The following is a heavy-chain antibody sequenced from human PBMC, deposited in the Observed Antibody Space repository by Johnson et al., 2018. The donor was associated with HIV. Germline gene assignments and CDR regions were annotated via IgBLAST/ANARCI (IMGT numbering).Heavy chain of an antibody. CDR3: ARDGLEVYAFDI. V-gene: IGHV3-30*14. Sequence: QVQLVESGGGVVQPGGSLRLSCAASGFTFSSYAMHWVRQAPGKGLEWVAVISYDVSNKYYADSVKGRFTISRDNSKNKLYLQMNSLRAEDTAVYYCARDGLEVYAFDIWGQGTMVTVSS. CDR1: GFTFSSYA. J-gene: IGHJ3*02. D-gene: IGHD3-3*01. CDR2: ISYDVSNK.